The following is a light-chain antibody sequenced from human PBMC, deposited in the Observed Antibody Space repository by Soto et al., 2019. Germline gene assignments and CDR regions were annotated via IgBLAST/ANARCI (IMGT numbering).Light chain of an antibody. CDR3: QQYGSSPWT. V-gene: IGKV3-20*01. J-gene: IGKJ1*01. CDR2: GAS. CDR1: QSVRNNN. Sequence: EIVLTQSPGTLSLSPVERATLSCRASQSVRNNNLNWYQQKAGQAPRLLIYGASIRATGIPDKFSGSGSGTDFTLTISRLEPEDFAVYYCQQYGSSPWTFGQGTKVDIK.